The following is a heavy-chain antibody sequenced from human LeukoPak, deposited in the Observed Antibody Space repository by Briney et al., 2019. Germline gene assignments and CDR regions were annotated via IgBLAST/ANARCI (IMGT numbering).Heavy chain of an antibody. CDR1: GGSISSSSYY. J-gene: IGHJ4*02. Sequence: SETLSLTCTVSGGSISSSSYYWGWIRQPPGNGLEWIGSIYYSGSTYYNPSLKSRVTISVDTSKNQFSLKLSSVTAADTAVYYCARHMPYGSGSYSPDYWGQGTLVTVSS. D-gene: IGHD3-10*01. CDR2: IYYSGST. V-gene: IGHV4-39*01. CDR3: ARHMPYGSGSYSPDY.